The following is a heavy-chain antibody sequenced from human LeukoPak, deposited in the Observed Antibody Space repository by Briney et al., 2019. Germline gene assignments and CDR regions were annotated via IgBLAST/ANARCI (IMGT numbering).Heavy chain of an antibody. CDR3: VKDLLGYCSSTSCYATGPFDY. CDR2: ISTNGGHT. Sequence: GGSLRLSCSAPGFSFSNYAMHWVRQAPGKGLEYVSAISTNGGHTYYADSVQGRFTISRDDSKNTLYLQMSSLRAEDAALYYCVKDLLGYCSSTSCYATGPFDYWGQGTLVTVSS. V-gene: IGHV3-64D*09. CDR1: GFSFSNYA. D-gene: IGHD2-2*01. J-gene: IGHJ4*02.